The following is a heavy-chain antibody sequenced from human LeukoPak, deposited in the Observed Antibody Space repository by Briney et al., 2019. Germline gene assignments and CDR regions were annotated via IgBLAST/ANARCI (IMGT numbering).Heavy chain of an antibody. D-gene: IGHD2-21*02. V-gene: IGHV3-23*01. J-gene: IGHJ4*02. CDR2: ISGSGGST. CDR1: GFTFSIYA. CDR3: AKSRWGLYDLLDY. Sequence: GGSLRLSCAASGFTFSIYAMSWVRQAPGKGLEWVSAISGSGGSTYYADSVKGRFTISRDKSKNTLYLQMNSLRADDTAVYYCAKSRWGLYDLLDYWGQGTLVTVSS.